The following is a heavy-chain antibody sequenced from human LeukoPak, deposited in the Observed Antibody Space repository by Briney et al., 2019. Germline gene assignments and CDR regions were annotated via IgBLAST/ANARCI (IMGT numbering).Heavy chain of an antibody. CDR1: GGSISTYY. Sequence: SETLSLTCTASGGSISTYYWSWIRQPPGKGLEWIGYIDYSGSTNYNPSLKSRVTISVDTSKNQFSLKLSSVTAADTAVYYCARGFYGGTFDYWGQGTLVTVSS. D-gene: IGHD4-23*01. CDR3: ARGFYGGTFDY. CDR2: IDYSGST. J-gene: IGHJ4*02. V-gene: IGHV4-59*12.